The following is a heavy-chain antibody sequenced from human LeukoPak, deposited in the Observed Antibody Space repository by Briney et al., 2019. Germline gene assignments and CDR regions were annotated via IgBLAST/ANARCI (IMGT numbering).Heavy chain of an antibody. D-gene: IGHD4-17*01. CDR2: IIPIFGTA. V-gene: IGHV1-69*13. Sequence: ASVKVSCKASGGTFSSYAISWVRQAPGQGLEWMGGIIPIFGTANYAQKFQGRVTITADESTSTAYMELSSLRSEDTAVYYCARYDYGVDYFDYWGQGTLVTVSS. J-gene: IGHJ4*02. CDR1: GGTFSSYA. CDR3: ARYDYGVDYFDY.